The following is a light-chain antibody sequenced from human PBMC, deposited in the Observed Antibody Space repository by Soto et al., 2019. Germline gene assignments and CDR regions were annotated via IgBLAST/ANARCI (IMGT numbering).Light chain of an antibody. J-gene: IGKJ1*01. CDR1: QSVLYSSNNKNY. Sequence: DIVMTQSPDSPAVSLGERATINCKSSQSVLYSSNNKNYLAWYQQKPGQPPNLLIYWASTRESGVPDRFSGSGSGTNFTLTISSLQAEDVAVYYCQQYYNTPWTFGQGTKVDIK. V-gene: IGKV4-1*01. CDR3: QQYYNTPWT. CDR2: WAS.